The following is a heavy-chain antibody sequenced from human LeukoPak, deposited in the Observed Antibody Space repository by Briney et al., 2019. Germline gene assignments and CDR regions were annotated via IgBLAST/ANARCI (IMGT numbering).Heavy chain of an antibody. CDR1: GYTFTSYD. J-gene: IGHJ4*02. CDR3: ARKNYYDTSGRFDC. CDR2: MNPNSGNT. V-gene: IGHV1-8*01. D-gene: IGHD3-22*01. Sequence: GASVKVSCKASGYTFTSYDINWVRQATGQGLEWMGWMNPNSGNTGYAQKFQGRVTMTRDTSISTAYMEVRSDDTAVYYCARKNYYDTSGRFDCWGQGTLVTVSS.